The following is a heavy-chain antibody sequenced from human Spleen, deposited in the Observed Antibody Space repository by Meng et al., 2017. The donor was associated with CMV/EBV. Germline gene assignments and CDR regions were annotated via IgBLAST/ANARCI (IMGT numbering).Heavy chain of an antibody. Sequence: ASVKVSCKASGGTFSSYTISWVRQAPGQGLEWMGWISAYNGNTNYAQKLQGRVTMTTDTSTSTAYMELRSLRSDDTAVYYCARESASYASYGMDVWGQGTTVTVSS. V-gene: IGHV1-18*01. J-gene: IGHJ6*02. CDR3: ARESASYASYGMDV. D-gene: IGHD6-6*01. CDR2: ISAYNGNT. CDR1: GGTFSSYT.